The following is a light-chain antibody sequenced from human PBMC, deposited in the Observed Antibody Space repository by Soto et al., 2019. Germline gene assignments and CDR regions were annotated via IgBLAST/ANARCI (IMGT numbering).Light chain of an antibody. CDR2: DGF. CDR3: QQYNNWPTIT. Sequence: DIVFTQSPATLSLSPGERATLSCGASQSVSSSRLAWYQQKPALAPRLLIYDGFLRANGIPDRFSGSGSGTDLTLTISRLEPEDFAVYYCQQYNNWPTITFGQGTRLEIK. V-gene: IGKV3D-20*01. J-gene: IGKJ5*01. CDR1: QSVSSSR.